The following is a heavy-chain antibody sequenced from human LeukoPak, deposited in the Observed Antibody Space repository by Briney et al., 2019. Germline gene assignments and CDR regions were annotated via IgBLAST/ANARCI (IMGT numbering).Heavy chain of an antibody. CDR3: ARAPSSSWYGGQVRYGMDV. V-gene: IGHV3-21*01. D-gene: IGHD6-13*01. CDR1: GFTFSSYS. Sequence: GGSLRLSCAASGFTFSSYSMNWVRQAPGKGLEWVSSISSSSSYIYYADSVKGQFTISRDNAKNSLYLQMNSLRAEDTAVYYCARAPSSSWYGGQVRYGMDVWGQGTTVTVSS. CDR2: ISSSSSYI. J-gene: IGHJ6*02.